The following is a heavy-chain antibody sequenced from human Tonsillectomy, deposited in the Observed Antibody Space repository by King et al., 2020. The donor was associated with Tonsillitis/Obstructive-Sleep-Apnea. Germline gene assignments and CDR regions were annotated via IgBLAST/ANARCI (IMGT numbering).Heavy chain of an antibody. D-gene: IGHD3-22*01. CDR3: ARVGDYYDGSGYTFDY. V-gene: IGHV1-46*01. J-gene: IGHJ4*02. Sequence: HAQLVQSGAEVKKPGASVKVSCKASGYTFTGYYLHWVRQAPGQGLEWMGIINPSGGSTSYAQKFQGRVTMTRDTSTSTVYMELSSLRSEDTAVYYCARVGDYYDGSGYTFDYWGQGTLVTVSS. CDR1: GYTFTGYY. CDR2: INPSGGST.